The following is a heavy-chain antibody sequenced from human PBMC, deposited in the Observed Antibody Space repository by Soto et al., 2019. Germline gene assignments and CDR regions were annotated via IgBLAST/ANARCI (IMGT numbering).Heavy chain of an antibody. J-gene: IGHJ6*03. CDR2: IYYSGST. D-gene: IGHD3-10*01. Sequence: ETLSLTCTVSGGSISSYYWSWIRQPPGKGLEWIGYIYYSGSTNYNPSLKSRVTISVDTSKNQFSLKLSSVTAADTAVYYCARVVGGSGSYLPSPRYYYYYMDVWGKGTTVTVSS. CDR3: ARVVGGSGSYLPSPRYYYYYMDV. CDR1: GGSISSYY. V-gene: IGHV4-59*01.